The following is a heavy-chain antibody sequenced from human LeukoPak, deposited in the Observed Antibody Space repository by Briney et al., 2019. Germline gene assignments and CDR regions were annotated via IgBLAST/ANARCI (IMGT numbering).Heavy chain of an antibody. CDR1: GGTFSSYT. J-gene: IGHJ6*03. CDR2: IIPIFGTA. CDR3: ARGPAAISYYYYYYMDV. D-gene: IGHD2-2*01. V-gene: IGHV1-69*05. Sequence: SVKVPCKASGGTFSSYTISWVRQAPGQGLEWMGGIIPIFGTANYAQKFQGRVTITTDESTSTAYMELSSLRSEDTAVYYCARGPAAISYYYYYYMDVWGKGTTVTVSS.